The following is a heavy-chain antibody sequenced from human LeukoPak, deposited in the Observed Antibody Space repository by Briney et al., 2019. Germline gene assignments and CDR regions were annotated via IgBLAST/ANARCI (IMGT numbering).Heavy chain of an antibody. D-gene: IGHD1-26*01. Sequence: SETLSLTCTVPGGSISSGGYYWSWIRQHPGKGPEWIGYIYYSGSTYYNPSLKSRVTISVDTSKNQFSLKLSSVTAADTAVYYCARSSPWELHWGQGTLVTVSS. V-gene: IGHV4-31*03. CDR2: IYYSGST. J-gene: IGHJ4*02. CDR3: ARSSPWELH. CDR1: GGSISSGGYY.